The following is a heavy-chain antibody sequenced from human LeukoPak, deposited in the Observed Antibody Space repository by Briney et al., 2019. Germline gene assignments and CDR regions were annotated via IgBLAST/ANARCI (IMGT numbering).Heavy chain of an antibody. V-gene: IGHV3-23*01. CDR3: AKFQWELLTFDY. CDR2: ISGSGGST. CDR1: GFTFSSYA. D-gene: IGHD1-26*01. J-gene: IGHJ4*02. Sequence: PGGPLRLSCAASGFTFSSYAMSWLRQAPGKGLEWVSAISGSGGSTYYADSVKGLFTISRDNSKNTLYLQMNRLRAEDTAVYYCAKFQWELLTFDYWGQGTLVTVSS.